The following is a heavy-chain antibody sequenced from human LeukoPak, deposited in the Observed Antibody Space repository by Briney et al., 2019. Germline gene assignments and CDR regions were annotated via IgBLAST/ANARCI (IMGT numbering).Heavy chain of an antibody. CDR3: ARDLLHGDSPPGL. V-gene: IGHV3-7*03. CDR2: IKQDGNEK. J-gene: IGHJ2*01. Sequence: GGSLRLSCGVSGFTFSSYWMSWVRQAPGKGLEWVANIKQDGNEKYYVDSVKGRFTVSRDNAKNSLYLQMNSLRAEDTAVYYCARDLLHGDSPPGLWGRGTLVTVSS. D-gene: IGHD4-17*01. CDR1: GFTFSSYW.